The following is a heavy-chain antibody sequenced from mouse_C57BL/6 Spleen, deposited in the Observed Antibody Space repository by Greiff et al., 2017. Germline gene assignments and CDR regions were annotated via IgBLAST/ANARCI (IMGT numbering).Heavy chain of an antibody. Sequence: QVQLQQSGPELVKPGASVKISCKASGYAFSSPWMNWVKQRPGKGLEWIGRIYPGDGDTNYNGKFKGKATLATDKSSSTAYMQLSSLTSEDSAVYSCARDMITTLAYGYWGQGTTLTVSS. CDR3: ARDMITTLAYGY. J-gene: IGHJ2*01. CDR2: IYPGDGDT. CDR1: GYAFSSPW. V-gene: IGHV1-82*01. D-gene: IGHD1-1*01.